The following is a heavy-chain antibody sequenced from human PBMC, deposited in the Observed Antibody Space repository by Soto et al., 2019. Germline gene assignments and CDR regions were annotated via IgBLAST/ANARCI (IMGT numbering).Heavy chain of an antibody. J-gene: IGHJ6*03. CDR1: GFTVSSNY. V-gene: IGHV3-66*01. Sequence: PGGSLRLSCAASGFTVSSNYMSWVRQAPGKGLEWVSVIYSGGSTYYADSVKGRFTISRDNSKNTLYLQMNSLRAEDTAVYYCARYAPSYYYYMDVWGKGTTVTVSS. CDR2: IYSGGST. CDR3: ARYAPSYYYYMDV.